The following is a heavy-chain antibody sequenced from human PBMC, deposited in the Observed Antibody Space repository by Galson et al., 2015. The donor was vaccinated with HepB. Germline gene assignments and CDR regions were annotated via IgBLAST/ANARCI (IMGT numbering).Heavy chain of an antibody. Sequence: SLRLSCAASGFIFSHYGMHWVRQAPGKGLEWVSYISSSGDTIHYADSVKGRFTISRDNADNSLYLQMDSLRAEDTAVYYCARDPQLSPPRDPGPQGTLVPVST. V-gene: IGHV3-48*01. CDR3: ARDPQLSPPRDP. J-gene: IGHJ5*02. D-gene: IGHD4-11*01. CDR2: ISSSGDTI. CDR1: GFIFSHYG.